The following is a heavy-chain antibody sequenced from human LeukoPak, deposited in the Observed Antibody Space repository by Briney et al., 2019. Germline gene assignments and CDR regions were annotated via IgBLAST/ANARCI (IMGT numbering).Heavy chain of an antibody. D-gene: IGHD4-23*01. CDR3: ARDLSWGSGYDNNSYTLRWLDY. CDR2: ISYDGSNK. CDR1: GFTFSSYG. J-gene: IGHJ4*02. Sequence: GRSLRLSCAASGFTFSSYGMHWVRQAPGKGLEWVAVISYDGSNKYYADSVKGRFTISRDNSKNTLYLQMNSLRSDDTAVYYCARDLSWGSGYDNNSYTLRWLDYWGQGTLVTVSS. V-gene: IGHV3-30*03.